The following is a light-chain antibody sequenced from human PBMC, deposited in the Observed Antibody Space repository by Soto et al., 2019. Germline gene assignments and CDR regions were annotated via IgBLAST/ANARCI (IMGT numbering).Light chain of an antibody. V-gene: IGKV3-15*01. CDR2: DAS. J-gene: IGKJ4*01. Sequence: IVLTQSPATLSVSPGERATLSCRASQAVGSNLAWYQHRPGQAPRLLIYDASTRATGIPHRFSGGGSVTDFSLTISSLQSDDFAVYYCQHFNKWPHMPAFGGGTKLAIK. CDR3: QHFNKWPHMPA. CDR1: QAVGSN.